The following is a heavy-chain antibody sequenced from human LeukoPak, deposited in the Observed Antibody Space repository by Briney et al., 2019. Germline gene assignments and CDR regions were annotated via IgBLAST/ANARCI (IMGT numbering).Heavy chain of an antibody. Sequence: ASVKVSGKASGYTFTSYAMNWVRQAPGQGLEWMGWINTNTGNPTYAQGFTGRFVFSLDTSVSTAYLQISSLKAEDTAVYYCARDGYYDSSGYTARDAFDIWGQGTMVTVSS. J-gene: IGHJ3*02. CDR3: ARDGYYDSSGYTARDAFDI. CDR1: GYTFTSYA. CDR2: INTNTGNP. V-gene: IGHV7-4-1*02. D-gene: IGHD3-22*01.